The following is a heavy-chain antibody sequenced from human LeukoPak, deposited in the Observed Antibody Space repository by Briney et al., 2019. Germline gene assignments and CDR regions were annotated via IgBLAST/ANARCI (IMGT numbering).Heavy chain of an antibody. CDR1: GGSFSGYY. D-gene: IGHD3/OR15-3a*01. CDR3: ARAPTNPWRFLDPELFDY. V-gene: IGHV4-34*01. CDR2: INHSGST. J-gene: IGHJ4*02. Sequence: SETLSLTCAVYGGSFSGYYWSWIRQPPGKGLEWIGEINHSGSTNYNPSLKSRVTISVDTSKNQFSLKLSSVTAADTAVYYCARAPTNPWRFLDPELFDYWGQGTLVTVSS.